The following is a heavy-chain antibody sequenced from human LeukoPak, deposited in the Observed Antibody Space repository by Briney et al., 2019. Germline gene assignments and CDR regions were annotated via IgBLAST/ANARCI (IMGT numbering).Heavy chain of an antibody. CDR1: GFTFSSYS. CDR3: ARDSYWLGGTIGAFDI. D-gene: IGHD3-10*01. CDR2: ISSSSSYI. J-gene: IGHJ3*02. Sequence: GGSLRLSSAASGFTFSSYSMNWVRRASGKGLEWASCISSSSSYIYYADSVKGRFTISRDNAKNSLYLQINSLRAEDTAVYYCARDSYWLGGTIGAFDIWGQGTMVTVSS. V-gene: IGHV3-21*01.